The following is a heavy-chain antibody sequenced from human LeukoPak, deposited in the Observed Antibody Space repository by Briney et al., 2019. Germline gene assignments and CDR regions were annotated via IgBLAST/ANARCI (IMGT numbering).Heavy chain of an antibody. CDR1: GFTFSSYA. CDR3: TKTSRRDSAYDSPFDY. J-gene: IGHJ4*02. V-gene: IGHV3-23*01. CDR2: ISGSGGST. Sequence: PGGSLRLSCAASGFTFSSYAMSWVRQAPGKGLEWVSAISGSGGSTYYADSVKGRFTISRDNSKNTLYLQVNSLRAEDTAVYYCTKTSRRDSAYDSPFDYWGQGTLVTVSS. D-gene: IGHD5-12*01.